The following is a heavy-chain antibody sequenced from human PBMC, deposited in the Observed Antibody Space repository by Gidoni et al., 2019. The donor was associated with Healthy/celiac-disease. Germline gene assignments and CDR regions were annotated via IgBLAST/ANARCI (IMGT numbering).Heavy chain of an antibody. CDR2: IRCSGGST. CDR3: AKDWHSSGWYTRGGDAFDI. Sequence: EVQLLESGGGLVQPGGSLRLSWAASGFTFSSYALSWVRQAPGKGLEWVSAIRCSGGSTYYADSVKGRFTISRDNSKNTLYLQMNSLRAEDTAVYYCAKDWHSSGWYTRGGDAFDIWGQGTMVTVSS. J-gene: IGHJ3*02. CDR1: GFTFSSYA. V-gene: IGHV3-23*01. D-gene: IGHD6-19*01.